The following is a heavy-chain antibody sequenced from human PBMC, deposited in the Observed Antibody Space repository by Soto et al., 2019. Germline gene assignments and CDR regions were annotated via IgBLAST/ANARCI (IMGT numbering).Heavy chain of an antibody. D-gene: IGHD6-13*01. CDR3: ARKRDGSSWSSVEPLQY. V-gene: IGHV1-8*01. J-gene: IGHJ1*01. CDR2: MNPNSGNT. CDR1: GYTFTSYD. Sequence: ASVKVSCKASGYTFTSYDINWVRQATGQGLEWMGWMNPNSGNTGYAQKFQGRVTMTTDTSTSTAYMELRSLRSDDTAVFYCARKRDGSSWSSVEPLQYWGKGTLVTVSS.